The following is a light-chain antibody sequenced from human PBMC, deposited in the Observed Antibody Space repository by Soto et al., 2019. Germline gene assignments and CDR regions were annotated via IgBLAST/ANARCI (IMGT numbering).Light chain of an antibody. J-gene: IGKJ1*01. V-gene: IGKV3-20*01. CDR2: SAS. CDR3: QQYSSSSWT. CDR1: QSVTSTH. Sequence: EIVLTQSAGTVSSSPGERATLSCRASQSVTSTHLAWYQQKPGQAPRLLIYSASSRATGIPDRFSGSGSGTDFTLTISGLQPEDFAVYYCQQYSSSSWTFGQGTKVDIK.